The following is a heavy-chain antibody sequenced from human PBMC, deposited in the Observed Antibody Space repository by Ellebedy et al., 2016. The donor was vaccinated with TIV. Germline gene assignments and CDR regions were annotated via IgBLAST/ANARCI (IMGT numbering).Heavy chain of an antibody. CDR1: GDSVDKSF. Sequence: SETLSLXXTVSGDSVDKSFWSWIRQPPGEGLEWIGQIYYGGSAHYRPSVESRVTISVDTSKNQLSLRLRSVTAADTAVYFCARGGRDYYHGSGNNWFDTWGQGTLVTVSS. CDR2: IYYGGSA. D-gene: IGHD3-10*01. J-gene: IGHJ5*02. CDR3: ARGGRDYYHGSGNNWFDT. V-gene: IGHV4-59*02.